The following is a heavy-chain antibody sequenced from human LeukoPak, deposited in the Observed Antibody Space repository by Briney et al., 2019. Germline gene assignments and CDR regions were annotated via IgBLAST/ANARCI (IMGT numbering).Heavy chain of an antibody. J-gene: IGHJ6*02. CDR2: ISTIDGII. Sequence: PGGSLRLSCVASGFTFSDYFMTWIRQPPGKPLECASYISTIDGIIYYADSVKDRFTISRDNAKSSLFLQMNNLRAEDTAVYYCAKASWGMDVWGQGSSVIVS. CDR1: GFTFSDYF. CDR3: AKASWGMDV. V-gene: IGHV3-11*01.